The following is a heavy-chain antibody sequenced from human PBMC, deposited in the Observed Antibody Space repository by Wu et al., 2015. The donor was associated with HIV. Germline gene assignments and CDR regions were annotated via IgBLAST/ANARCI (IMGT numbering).Heavy chain of an antibody. V-gene: IGHV1-69-2*01. D-gene: IGHD2-21*01. CDR3: ATGDEGGGYSEF. Sequence: VQLVQSGAEVKKPGTSVTISCRVSGYIFTDFYLHWVQQAPGKGLEWMGLVDPEDGETTYAEKFQGRVAITADTSTSTAYMQLSSLEFDDTAIYYCATGDEGGGYSEFWGQGTLVTVSS. J-gene: IGHJ4*02. CDR1: GYIFTDFY. CDR2: VDPEDGET.